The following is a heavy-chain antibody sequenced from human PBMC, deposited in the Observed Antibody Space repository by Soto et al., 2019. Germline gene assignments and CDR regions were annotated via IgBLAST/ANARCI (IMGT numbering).Heavy chain of an antibody. CDR3: TRVGRVTTPYYTDY. CDR1: GFTFSDHY. Sequence: EVQLVESGGGLVQPEGSLRLSCVASGFTFSDHYMDWVRQAPGKGLEWVGRIRNKVMTYTTEYSASVKGRFTVSRDDSRHSLYLQMNSLKTEDTAMYYCTRVGRVTTPYYTDYWGQGTLVTVSS. V-gene: IGHV3-72*01. CDR2: IRNKVMTYTT. J-gene: IGHJ4*02. D-gene: IGHD2-21*02.